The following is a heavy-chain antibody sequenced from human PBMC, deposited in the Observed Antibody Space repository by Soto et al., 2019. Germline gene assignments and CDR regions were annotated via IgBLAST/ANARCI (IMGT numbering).Heavy chain of an antibody. J-gene: IGHJ5*02. CDR3: AHREPSRWFDP. Sequence: QITLKESGPTLVKPTQTLTLTCTFSGFSLSTSGVGVGWIRQPPGKALEWLALIYWDDDKRYSPSLKSRLTCTXXTSKNQVVLTMTNMDPVDTATYYCAHREPSRWFDPWGQGTLVTVSS. CDR2: IYWDDDK. V-gene: IGHV2-5*02. CDR1: GFSLSTSGVG. D-gene: IGHD1-1*01.